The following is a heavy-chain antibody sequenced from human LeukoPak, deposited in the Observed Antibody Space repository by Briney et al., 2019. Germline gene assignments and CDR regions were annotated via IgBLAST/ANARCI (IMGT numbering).Heavy chain of an antibody. D-gene: IGHD3-3*01. CDR2: INPNSGGT. J-gene: IGHJ3*02. CDR3: ARVRGWSSQFGAFNI. V-gene: IGHV1-2*06. CDR1: GYTFTGYY. Sequence: ASVKVSCKASGYTFTGYYMHWVRQAPGQGLEWMGRINPNSGGTNYAQKFQGRVTMTRDTSISTAYMELSRLRSDDTAVYYCARVRGWSSQFGAFNIWGQGTMVTVSS.